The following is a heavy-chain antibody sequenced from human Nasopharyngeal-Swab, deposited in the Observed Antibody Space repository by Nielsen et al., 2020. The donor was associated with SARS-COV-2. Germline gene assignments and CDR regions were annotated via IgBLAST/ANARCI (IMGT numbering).Heavy chain of an antibody. Sequence: SETLSLTCTVSGYSISSGYYWGWIRQPPGKGLEWIGSIYHSGSTYYNPSLKSRVTISVDTSKNQLSLKLSSVTAADTAVYYCARELGYFDYWGQGTLVTVSS. CDR2: IYHSGST. V-gene: IGHV4-38-2*02. CDR1: GYSISSGYY. CDR3: ARELGYFDY. J-gene: IGHJ4*02.